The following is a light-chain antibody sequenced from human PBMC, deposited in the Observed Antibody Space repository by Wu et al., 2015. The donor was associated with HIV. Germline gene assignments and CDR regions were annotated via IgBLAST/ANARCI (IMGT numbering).Light chain of an antibody. CDR1: QSISSN. Sequence: EIVMTQSPATLRVSPGERATLSCRASQSISSNLAWYQQKPGQAPRLLIYGASTRATGIPARFSGSGSGTEFTLIINTMQSEDFAVYYCQQYNNWPRTFGQGTKVEIK. CDR3: QQYNNWPRT. J-gene: IGKJ1*01. V-gene: IGKV3-15*01. CDR2: GAS.